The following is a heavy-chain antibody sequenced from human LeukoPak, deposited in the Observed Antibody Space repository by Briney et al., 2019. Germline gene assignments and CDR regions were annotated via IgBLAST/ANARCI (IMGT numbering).Heavy chain of an antibody. Sequence: GGSLRLSCAASGFTFSSYAMSWVRQAPGEGLEWVSAISGSGGSTYYADSVKGRFTISRDNSKNTLYLQMNSLRAEDTAVYYCAKVLAAFWSGYDYWGQGTLVTVSS. CDR2: ISGSGGST. D-gene: IGHD3-3*01. CDR1: GFTFSSYA. CDR3: AKVLAAFWSGYDY. J-gene: IGHJ4*02. V-gene: IGHV3-23*01.